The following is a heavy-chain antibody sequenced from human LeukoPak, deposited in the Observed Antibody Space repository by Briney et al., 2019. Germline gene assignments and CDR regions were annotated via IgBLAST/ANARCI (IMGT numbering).Heavy chain of an antibody. CDR3: ATSLRWGLFGVVPRKYFDY. CDR2: ISYDGSNK. CDR1: GFTFSSYG. Sequence: GGSLRLSCAASGFTFSSYGMHWVRQAPGKGLEWVAVISYDGSNKYYADSVKGRFTISRDNSKNTLYLQMNSLRAEDTAVYYCATSLRWGLFGVVPRKYFDYWGQGTLVTVSS. V-gene: IGHV3-30*03. J-gene: IGHJ4*02. D-gene: IGHD3-3*01.